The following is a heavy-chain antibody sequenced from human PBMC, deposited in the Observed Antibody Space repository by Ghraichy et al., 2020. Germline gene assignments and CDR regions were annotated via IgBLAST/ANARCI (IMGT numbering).Heavy chain of an antibody. D-gene: IGHD3-22*01. CDR3: ARDLASRSGS. J-gene: IGHJ5*02. V-gene: IGHV3-74*01. CDR2: INIDGSNT. CDR1: GFMFSNYW. Sequence: LSLTCEASGFMFSNYWMHWVRQAPGTGLEWVSRINIDGSNTNFADSVKGRFTISRDNAKNTLYLHMNSLRVEDTGVYYYARDLASRSGSWSQGTPVTVSS.